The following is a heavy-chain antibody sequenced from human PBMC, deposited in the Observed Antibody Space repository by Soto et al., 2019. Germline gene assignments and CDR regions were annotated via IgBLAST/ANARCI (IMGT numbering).Heavy chain of an antibody. Sequence: EVQLLESGGGLVQPGGSLRLSCAASGFTFSSYAMSWVRQAPGKGLEWVSAISGTGGTTYYADYVKGRFTISRDNSRNTLHLQMNSLRAEETAIYYCAKFFVETGGSSGWPWSFHFWGQGTLVTVSS. D-gene: IGHD6-25*01. CDR2: ISGTGGTT. CDR1: GFTFSSYA. CDR3: AKFFVETGGSSGWPWSFHF. J-gene: IGHJ4*02. V-gene: IGHV3-23*01.